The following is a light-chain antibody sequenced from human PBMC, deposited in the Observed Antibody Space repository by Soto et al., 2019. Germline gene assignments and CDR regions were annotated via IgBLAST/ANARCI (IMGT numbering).Light chain of an antibody. CDR2: GAS. Sequence: EIVLTQSPGTLSLSPGERATLSCRASQSVSSSSLAWYKQKRGQAPRLLIYGASSRATGIPDRFSGSGSGTDLTLTISSREHEDFAVYYCQVSGRSALYTFGQGTRLEIK. J-gene: IGKJ2*01. V-gene: IGKV3-20*01. CDR1: QSVSSSS. CDR3: QVSGRSALYT.